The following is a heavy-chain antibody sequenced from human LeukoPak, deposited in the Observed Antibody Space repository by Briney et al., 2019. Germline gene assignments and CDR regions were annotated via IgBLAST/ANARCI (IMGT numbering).Heavy chain of an antibody. J-gene: IGHJ5*02. CDR3: ARAPSTPDIVVVPWFDP. CDR1: GGTLSSYA. V-gene: IGHV1-69*06. D-gene: IGHD2-2*01. CDR2: IIPIFGTA. Sequence: ASVKVSCKAPGGTLSSYAISWVRQAPGQGLEWMGGIIPIFGTANYAQKFQGRVTITADKSTSTAYMELSSLRSEDTAVYYCARAPSTPDIVVVPWFDPWGQGTLVTVSS.